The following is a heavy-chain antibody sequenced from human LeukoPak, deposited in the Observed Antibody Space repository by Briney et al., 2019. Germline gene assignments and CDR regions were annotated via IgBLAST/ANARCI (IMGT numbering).Heavy chain of an antibody. CDR1: GGSMSPYH. Sequence: SETLSLTCTVSGGSMSPYHWGWIRQPPGKGLEWTGYIYYSGSTNYNPSLKSRVTISVDTSKNQFSLKLSSVTAADTAVYYCARGLGSYGYWYFQHWGQGTLVTVSS. CDR3: ARGLGSYGYWYFQH. CDR2: IYYSGST. D-gene: IGHD5-18*01. V-gene: IGHV4-59*12. J-gene: IGHJ1*01.